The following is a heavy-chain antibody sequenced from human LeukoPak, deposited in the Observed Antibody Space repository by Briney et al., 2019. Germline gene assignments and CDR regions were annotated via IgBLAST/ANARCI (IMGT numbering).Heavy chain of an antibody. CDR3: ARGIAVAGTFRDAPFDY. CDR2: IYSDNT. V-gene: IGHV3-66*01. J-gene: IGHJ4*02. Sequence: GGSLRLSCTVSGFTVSTNSMSWVRQAPGKGLEWVSFIYSDNTHYSDSVKGRFTISRDNSKNTLYLQMNSLRAEDTAVYYCARGIAVAGTFRDAPFDYWGQGTLVTVSS. CDR1: GFTVSTNS. D-gene: IGHD6-19*01.